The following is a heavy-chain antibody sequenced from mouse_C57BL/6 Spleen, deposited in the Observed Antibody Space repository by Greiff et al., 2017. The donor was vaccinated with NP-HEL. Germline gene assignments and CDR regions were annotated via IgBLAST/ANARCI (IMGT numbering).Heavy chain of an antibody. CDR2: IDPEDGET. J-gene: IGHJ4*01. CDR3: ARGYYYGSSTYGAMDY. CDR1: GFNIKDYY. D-gene: IGHD1-1*01. V-gene: IGHV14-2*01. Sequence: EVKLQESGAELVKPGASVKLSCTASGFNIKDYYMHWVKQRTEQGLEWIGRIDPEDGETKYAPKFQGKATITADTSSNTAYLQLSRLTSEDTAVYYCARGYYYGSSTYGAMDYWGQGTSVTVSS.